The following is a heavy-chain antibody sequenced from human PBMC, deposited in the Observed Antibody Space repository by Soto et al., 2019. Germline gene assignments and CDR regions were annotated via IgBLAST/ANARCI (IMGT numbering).Heavy chain of an antibody. CDR2: ISYVGSNK. Sequence: QVQLVESGGGVVQPGRSLRLSCAASGFTFSSYAMHWVRQAPGKGLEWVAVISYVGSNKYYADSVKGRFTISRDNSKNTLYLQMNSLRAEDTAVYYCARGGADSGSYYYWGQGTLVTVSS. D-gene: IGHD1-26*01. CDR3: ARGGADSGSYYY. J-gene: IGHJ4*02. V-gene: IGHV3-30-3*01. CDR1: GFTFSSYA.